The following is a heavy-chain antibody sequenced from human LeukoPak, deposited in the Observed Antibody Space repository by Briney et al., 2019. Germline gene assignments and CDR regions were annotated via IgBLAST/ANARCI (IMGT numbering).Heavy chain of an antibody. CDR3: ARDIDRYYADY. D-gene: IGHD2-21*01. V-gene: IGHV3-7*01. CDR1: AFTFSSYA. CDR2: IKQDGSEK. Sequence: PGGSLRLSCAASAFTFSSYAMSWVRQAPGRGLEWVANIKQDGSEKYYVDSVKGRFTISRDNAKNSLYLQMNNLRAEDTALYYCARDIDRYYADYWGQGTLVTVSS. J-gene: IGHJ4*02.